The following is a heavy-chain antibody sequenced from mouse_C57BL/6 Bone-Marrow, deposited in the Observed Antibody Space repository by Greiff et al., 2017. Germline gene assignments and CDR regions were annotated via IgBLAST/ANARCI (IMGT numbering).Heavy chain of an antibody. CDR3: ARRRRWYFDV. Sequence: QVQLKESGPGLVQPSPSLSITCTASGFSLTSYGVHWVRQSPGKGLEWLGVIWRGGSTDYNAAFFSRLSTTKDNSESQVFFKMNSLQADDTAIYYCARRRRWYFDVWGTGTTVTVSS. D-gene: IGHD1-2*01. J-gene: IGHJ1*03. CDR2: IWRGGST. V-gene: IGHV2-5*01. CDR1: GFSLTSYG.